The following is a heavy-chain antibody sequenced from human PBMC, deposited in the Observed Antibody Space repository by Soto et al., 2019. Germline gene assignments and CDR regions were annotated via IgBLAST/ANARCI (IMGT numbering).Heavy chain of an antibody. D-gene: IGHD2-15*01. CDR3: ARQSGYCSGGSCYSLWFVGAAIDY. J-gene: IGHJ4*02. V-gene: IGHV4-39*01. CDR1: GGSISSSSYY. Sequence: SQTLSLTCTVSGGSISSSSYYWGWIRQPPGKGLEWIGSIYYSGSTYYNPSLKSRVTISVDTSKNQFSLKLSSVTAADTAVYYCARQSGYCSGGSCYSLWFVGAAIDYWGQGTLVTVSS. CDR2: IYYSGST.